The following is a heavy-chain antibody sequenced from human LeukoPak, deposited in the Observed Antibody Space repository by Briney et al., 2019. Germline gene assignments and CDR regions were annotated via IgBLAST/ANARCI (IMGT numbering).Heavy chain of an antibody. CDR2: IYYSGST. CDR1: GGSMTKYY. CDR3: ATDRTGYSSGWGGYYFDY. V-gene: IGHV4-59*12. D-gene: IGHD6-19*01. Sequence: SETLSLTRTVSGGSMTKYYWNWIRQPPGKGLEWIGHIYYSGSTTYNPSLKSRVTISVDTSKNQFSLKLSSVTAADTAVYYCATDRTGYSSGWGGYYFDYWGQGTLVTVSS. J-gene: IGHJ4*02.